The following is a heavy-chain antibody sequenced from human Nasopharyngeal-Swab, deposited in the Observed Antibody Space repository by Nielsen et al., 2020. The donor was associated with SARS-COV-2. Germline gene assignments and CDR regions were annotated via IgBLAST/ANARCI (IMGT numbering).Heavy chain of an antibody. J-gene: IGHJ4*02. V-gene: IGHV3-9*01. CDR3: TKGRSGVVPAALNY. CDR1: GFTFDDFA. CDR2: ISSSSDNM. Sequence: GGSLRLSCATSGFTFDDFALHWVRQAPGKGLEWVSGISSSSDNMAYADSVKGRFIISRDNAKNSLYLQMNSLRAEDTALYYCTKGRSGVVPAALNYWGQGTLVTVSS. D-gene: IGHD2-2*01.